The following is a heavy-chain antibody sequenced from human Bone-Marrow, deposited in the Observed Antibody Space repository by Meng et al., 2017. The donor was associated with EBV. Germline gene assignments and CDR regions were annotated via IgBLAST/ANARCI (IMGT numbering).Heavy chain of an antibody. CDR3: AREIRQYNWFDP. CDR2: IYYSGST. CDR1: GGSIISNSYY. J-gene: IGHJ5*02. D-gene: IGHD4-11*01. Sequence: QLQLQESGPGLVKPSEXLSLTCPVSGGSIISNSYYWGWIRQPPGKGLEWIGSIYYSGSTYYNPSLKSRVTISVDTSKNQFSLKLSSVTAADTAVYYCAREIRQYNWFDPWGQGTLVTVSS. V-gene: IGHV4-39*07.